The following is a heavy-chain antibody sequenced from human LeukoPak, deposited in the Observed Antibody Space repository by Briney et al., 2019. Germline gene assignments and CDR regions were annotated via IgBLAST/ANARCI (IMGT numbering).Heavy chain of an antibody. V-gene: IGHV1-69*13. J-gene: IGHJ6*02. CDR2: IIPIFGTA. CDR3: ARDLIVGATLTYYYYYGMDV. CDR1: GGTFSSYA. Sequence: SVKVSCKASGGTFSSYAISRVRQAPGQGLEWMGGIIPIFGTANYAQKFQGRVTITADESTSTAYMELSSLRSEDTAVYYCARDLIVGATLTYYYYYGMDVWGQGTTVTVSS. D-gene: IGHD1-26*01.